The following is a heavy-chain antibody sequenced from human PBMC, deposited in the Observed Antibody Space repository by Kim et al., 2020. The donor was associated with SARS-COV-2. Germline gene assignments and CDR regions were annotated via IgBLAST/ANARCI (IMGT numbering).Heavy chain of an antibody. CDR2: IYYSGST. V-gene: IGHV4-31*03. CDR3: ARERESRFDS. J-gene: IGHJ4*02. CDR1: GGSISSGCYY. Sequence: SETLSLTCTVSGGSISSGCYYWSWIRQHPGKGLEWIGYIYYSGSTYDNPFLKSRVTISVDTPKNQFTLKLSSVTAADTALYYCARERESRFDSWGQGTL. D-gene: IGHD3-10*01.